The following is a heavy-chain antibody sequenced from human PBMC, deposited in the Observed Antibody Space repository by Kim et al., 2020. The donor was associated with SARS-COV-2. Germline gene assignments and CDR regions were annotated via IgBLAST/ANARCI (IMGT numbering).Heavy chain of an antibody. D-gene: IGHD2-8*02. CDR1: GFTFSNYG. J-gene: IGHJ4*02. CDR3: ATGTGGGAFYVY. V-gene: IGHV3-23*01. Sequence: GGSLRLSCAASGFTFSNYGMTWVRQAPGKGLEWVSGIGGRGVTTNYADSVKGRFTISRDNSKNTLYLQMHSLRADDSAVYYCATGTGGGAFYVYWGQGTLVTVSS. CDR2: IGGRGVTT.